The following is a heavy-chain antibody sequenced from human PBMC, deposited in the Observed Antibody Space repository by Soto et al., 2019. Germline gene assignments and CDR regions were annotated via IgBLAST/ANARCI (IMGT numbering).Heavy chain of an antibody. CDR3: TRGPLPTSIGTGAF. V-gene: IGHV3-74*01. CDR2: ITDDGSTT. D-gene: IGHD3-10*01. J-gene: IGHJ4*02. CDR1: GFIFSIYW. Sequence: EVKLVESGGGLFQPGGSLRLSCETSGFIFSIYWMHWVRQVPGKGPQWVARITDDGSTTYYAASVEGRFTISRDNAKNALYLQMTSLRADDTAVYYCTRGPLPTSIGTGAFWGQGTLVTVSS.